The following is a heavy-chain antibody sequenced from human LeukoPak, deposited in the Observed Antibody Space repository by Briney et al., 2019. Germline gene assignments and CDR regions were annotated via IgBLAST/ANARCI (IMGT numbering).Heavy chain of an antibody. CDR1: GFTFSSYG. CDR3: AKGSGSYTDY. Sequence: SGGSLRLSCAASGFTFSSYGMHWVRQAAGKGLEWVAVISYDGSNKYYADSVKGRFTISRDNSKNTLYLQMNSLRAEDTAVYYCAKGSGSYTDYWGQGTLVTVSS. J-gene: IGHJ4*02. CDR2: ISYDGSNK. V-gene: IGHV3-30*18. D-gene: IGHD1-26*01.